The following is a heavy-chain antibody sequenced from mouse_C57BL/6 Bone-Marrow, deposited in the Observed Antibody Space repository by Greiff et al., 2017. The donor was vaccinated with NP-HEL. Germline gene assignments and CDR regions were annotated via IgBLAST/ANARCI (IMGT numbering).Heavy chain of an antibody. CDR1: GYTFTSYW. V-gene: IGHV1-52*01. Sequence: QVQLQPPGAELVRPGSSVKLSCKASGYTFTSYWMHWVKQRPIQGLEWIGNIDPSDSATHYNQKFKDKATLTVDKSSSTAYMHLSSLTYEDSAVYYCSRCGAHWGQGTTLTVSS. CDR3: SRCGAH. CDR2: IDPSDSAT. J-gene: IGHJ2*01.